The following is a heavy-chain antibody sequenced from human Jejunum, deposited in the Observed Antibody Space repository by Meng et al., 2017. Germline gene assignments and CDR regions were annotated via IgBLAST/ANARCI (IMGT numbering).Heavy chain of an antibody. CDR3: ATSSGYSTSWGAFDY. CDR2: LSLSSGAT. CDR1: GFPFTAYY. D-gene: IGHD2-8*01. J-gene: IGHJ4*02. V-gene: IGHV1-2*02. Sequence: ASVKVSCKTSGFPFTAYYMHWVRQAPGQGLEWMGWLSLSSGATNYLQKLQGRVSLTRDTSINTAYMDLDRLTFDDTAVYYCATSSGYSTSWGAFDYWGQGTLVTVSS.